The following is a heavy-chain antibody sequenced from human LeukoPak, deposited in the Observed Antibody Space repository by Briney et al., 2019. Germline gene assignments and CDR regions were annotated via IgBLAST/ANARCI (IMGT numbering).Heavy chain of an antibody. CDR3: ANPPLPTVTPG. CDR2: IRYDGSNK. J-gene: IGHJ4*02. D-gene: IGHD4-17*01. Sequence: GGSLRPSRAPSGFTLSIYGTHWVCQAPGKGLEWVAFIRYDGSNKYYADSVKGRFTISRDNSKNTLYLQMNSLRAEATAVYYCANPPLPTVTPGWGQGTLVTVSS. CDR1: GFTLSIYG. V-gene: IGHV3-30*02.